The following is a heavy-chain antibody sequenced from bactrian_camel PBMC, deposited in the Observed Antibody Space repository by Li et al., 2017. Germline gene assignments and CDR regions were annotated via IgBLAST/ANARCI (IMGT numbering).Heavy chain of an antibody. Sequence: QVQLVESGGASVQAGGSLNLSCKADPHTYKQNYVAWFRQAPGKEREGVATIELDGTTSYAGSAKGRFTISKDMDKNTLYLQMNNLKPEDTAMYYCAADPRPHICRAIISGGTIGHSVNYGMDSWGTGTQVTVS. D-gene: IGHD5*01. J-gene: IGHJ7*01. CDR1: PHTYKQNY. CDR2: IELDGTT. V-gene: IGHV3S53*01.